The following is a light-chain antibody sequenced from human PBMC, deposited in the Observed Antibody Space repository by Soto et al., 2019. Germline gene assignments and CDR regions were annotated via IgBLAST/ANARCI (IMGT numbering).Light chain of an antibody. CDR2: EVH. CDR1: ISDIGSHNY. J-gene: IGLJ1*01. V-gene: IGLV2-14*01. Sequence: QAVLTQPASVSGSPGESITVSCSGSISDIGSHNYVSWYRQYPGEAPRLLIYEVHYRPSGVSSRFSGSKSGNTASLTISGLQAAGEADYYCASYAGSYTHVFGTGSKVTVL. CDR3: ASYAGSYTHV.